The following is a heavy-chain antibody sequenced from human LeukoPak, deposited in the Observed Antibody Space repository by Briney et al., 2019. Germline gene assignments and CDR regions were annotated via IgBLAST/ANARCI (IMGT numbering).Heavy chain of an antibody. D-gene: IGHD3-22*01. Sequence: GGSLRLSCAASGFTFSSYGMHWVRQAPGKGLEWVAVISYDGSNKYYADSVKGRFTISRDNSKNTLYLQMNSLRAEDTAVYYCARDDSSGYYGPPEYWGQGTLVTVSS. CDR1: GFTFSSYG. CDR2: ISYDGSNK. V-gene: IGHV3-30*03. J-gene: IGHJ4*02. CDR3: ARDDSSGYYGPPEY.